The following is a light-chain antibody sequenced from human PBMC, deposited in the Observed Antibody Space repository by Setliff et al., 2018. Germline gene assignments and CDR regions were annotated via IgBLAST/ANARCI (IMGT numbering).Light chain of an antibody. V-gene: IGLV2-14*03. CDR1: SSDVGSYDL. CDR3: NAYTSRSTYV. J-gene: IGLJ1*01. CDR2: NVS. Sequence: QSALTQPASVSGSPGQSITISCSGTSSDVGSYDLVSWCQQHPGKAPKLIIYNVSGRPSGVSHRFSGSKPDNTASLTISGLQAEDEADYYYNAYTSRSTYVFGSGTKVTVL.